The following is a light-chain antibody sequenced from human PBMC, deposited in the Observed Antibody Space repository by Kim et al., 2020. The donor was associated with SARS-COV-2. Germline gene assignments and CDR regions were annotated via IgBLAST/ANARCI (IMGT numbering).Light chain of an antibody. CDR3: QHFHSLPIT. CDR2: DAS. V-gene: IGKV1-33*01. J-gene: IGKJ5*01. Sequence: DIQMTQSPSSLSASVGDKVTITCQASQDIRYYLNWYQWKPGRAPKLLISDASSLQTGVPSRFSGSGSGTYFTFTINSLQPEDFATYFCQHFHSLPITFGQGTRLEIK. CDR1: QDIRYY.